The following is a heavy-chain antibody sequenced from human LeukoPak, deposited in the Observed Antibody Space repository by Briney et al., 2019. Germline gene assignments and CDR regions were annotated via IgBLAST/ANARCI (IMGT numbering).Heavy chain of an antibody. CDR2: IYTSGST. J-gene: IGHJ4*02. D-gene: IGHD1-7*01. CDR3: ARELGITGTFPLDY. CDR1: GGSISSGSYY. V-gene: IGHV4-61*02. Sequence: SQTLSLTCTVSGGSISSGSYYWSWIRQPAGKGLEWIGRIYTSGSTNYNPSFKSRVTISVDTSKNQFSLKLSSVTAADTAVYYCARELGITGTFPLDYWGPGTLVTVSS.